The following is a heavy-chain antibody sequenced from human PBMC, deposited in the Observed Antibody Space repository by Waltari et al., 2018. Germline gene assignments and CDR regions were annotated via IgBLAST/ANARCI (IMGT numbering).Heavy chain of an antibody. D-gene: IGHD1-1*01. CDR3: ARLSAALDDFYFYDY. J-gene: IGHJ4*02. CDR1: GVSISDTGYW. CDR2: LCHGGKT. Sequence: QLQLQLSGPGLVKPSETLSLTCTVSGVSISDTGYWWGWIRQSPGGGLESIGHLCHGGKTYYNPSLRNRLSMSEDTSKRHFSLKVSSMSAPDTAVYYCARLSAALDDFYFYDYWGLGIPVTVSS. V-gene: IGHV4-39*02.